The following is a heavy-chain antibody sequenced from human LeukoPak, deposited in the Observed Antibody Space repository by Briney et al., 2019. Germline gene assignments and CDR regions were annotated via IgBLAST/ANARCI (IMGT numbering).Heavy chain of an antibody. Sequence: SQTRSLTCAFSGDGVASNSAGWNWISQSPSKGLEWLGRTYYGTKWYNDAAVSKNSSTTTNPDTTKNQFSLQLNSGAPEDTTLYYCARSSGWATPFDYWGQGTLVTVSS. CDR1: GDGVASNSAG. D-gene: IGHD6-19*01. V-gene: IGHV6-1*03. J-gene: IGHJ4*02. CDR2: TYYGTKWYN. CDR3: ARSSGWATPFDY.